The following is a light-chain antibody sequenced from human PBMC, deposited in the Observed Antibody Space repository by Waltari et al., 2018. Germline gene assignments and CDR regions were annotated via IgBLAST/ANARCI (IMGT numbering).Light chain of an antibody. CDR2: GAS. CDR1: QAISRY. CDR3: QQLNTSPLT. Sequence: DIQLTPSPSFLSASVGDRVTITCRASQAISRYLAWYQQKPGKAPKLLIYGASTLQSGVPSRFSGSGSGTDFILTISSLQPEDFATYYCQQLNTSPLTFGGGTKVDIK. J-gene: IGKJ4*01. V-gene: IGKV1-9*01.